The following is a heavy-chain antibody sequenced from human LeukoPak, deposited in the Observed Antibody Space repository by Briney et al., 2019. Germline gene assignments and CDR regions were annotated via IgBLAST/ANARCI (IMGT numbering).Heavy chain of an antibody. Sequence: SETLSLTCTVSGGSISSSTYYWGWIRQPPGKGLEWIGTIYYRGSTYYNPSLKSRVTISVDTSKNQFSLKLTSVTAADTAVYYCARERKLAYCGGDCYSYYYYYMDVWGKGTTVTVSS. D-gene: IGHD2-21*01. CDR2: IYYRGST. J-gene: IGHJ6*03. CDR1: GGSISSSTYY. CDR3: ARERKLAYCGGDCYSYYYYYMDV. V-gene: IGHV4-39*02.